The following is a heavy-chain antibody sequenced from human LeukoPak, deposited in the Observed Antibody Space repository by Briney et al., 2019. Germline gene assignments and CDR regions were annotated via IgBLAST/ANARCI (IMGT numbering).Heavy chain of an antibody. CDR3: ARSVSSVSWYFDY. D-gene: IGHD6-13*01. V-gene: IGHV3-7*03. Sequence: GGSLRLSCAASGFTFTTYWMTWVRQAPGKGLEWVANLKQDGSQKYYVDSVKGRFTISRDNAKNSLYLQMNSLRAEDTAVYFCARSVSSVSWYFDYWGQGTLVTVFS. CDR2: LKQDGSQK. J-gene: IGHJ4*02. CDR1: GFTFTTYW.